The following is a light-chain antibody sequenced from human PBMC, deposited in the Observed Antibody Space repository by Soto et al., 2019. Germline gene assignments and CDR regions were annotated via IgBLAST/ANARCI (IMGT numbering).Light chain of an antibody. J-gene: IGKJ2*01. V-gene: IGKV3-20*01. CDR2: GAS. Sequence: EIVLTQSPGTLSLSPGERATLSCRASQSVSSSYLAWYQQKPGQAPRLLIYGASSRATGIPDRFSGSGSGTDFTLTISRLEPEDFVVYYCQQYGSSPVTFGQGTKLEIK. CDR1: QSVSSSY. CDR3: QQYGSSPVT.